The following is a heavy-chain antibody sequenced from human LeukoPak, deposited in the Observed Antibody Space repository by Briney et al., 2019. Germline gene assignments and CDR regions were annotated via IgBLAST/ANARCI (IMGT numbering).Heavy chain of an antibody. CDR3: ASLPVPLYNYDPETDY. V-gene: IGHV3-66*01. CDR2: IYSGGST. CDR1: GFTVSGNY. D-gene: IGHD3-16*02. J-gene: IGHJ4*02. Sequence: GGSLRLSCAASGFTVSGNYMSWVRQAPEKGLEWVSVIYSGGSTYYADSVKGRFTISRDNSANTLYLQMNSLRAEDTAVYYCASLPVPLYNYDPETDYWGQGTLVTVSP.